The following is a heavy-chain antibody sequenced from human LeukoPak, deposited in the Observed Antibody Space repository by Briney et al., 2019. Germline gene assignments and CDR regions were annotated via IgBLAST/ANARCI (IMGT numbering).Heavy chain of an antibody. CDR3: ARGGTMVRGLQGVDI. V-gene: IGHV4-30-4*08. J-gene: IGHJ3*02. CDR1: GGSISSGDYY. Sequence: SQTLSLTCTVSGGSISSGDYYWSWIRQPPGKGLEWIGYIYYSGSTYYNPSLTSRVTISVDTSKNQFSLKLSSVTAADTAVYYCARGGTMVRGLQGVDIWGQGTMVTVSS. D-gene: IGHD3-10*01. CDR2: IYYSGST.